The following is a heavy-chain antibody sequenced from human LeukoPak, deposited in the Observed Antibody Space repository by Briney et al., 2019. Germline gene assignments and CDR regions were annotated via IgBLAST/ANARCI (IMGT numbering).Heavy chain of an antibody. V-gene: IGHV3-66*01. CDR3: AREYSSSWYELAFDI. D-gene: IGHD6-13*01. CDR2: IYSSRGT. CDR1: GFTVSSNY. Sequence: GGSLRLSCAASGFTVSSNYMSWVRQAPGKGLEWVSIIYSSRGTYYADSVKGRFTISRDNAKNSLYLQMNSLRAEDTAVYYCAREYSSSWYELAFDIWGQGTMVTVSS. J-gene: IGHJ3*02.